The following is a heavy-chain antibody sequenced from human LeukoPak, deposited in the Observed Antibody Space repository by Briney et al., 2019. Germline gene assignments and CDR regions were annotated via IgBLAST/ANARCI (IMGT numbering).Heavy chain of an antibody. Sequence: PSETLSLTCTVSGGSISSSSYYWGWIRQPPGKGLEWIGSIYYSGSTYYNPSLKSRVTISVDTSKNQFSLKLSSVTAADTAVYYCARDLALRHFDYWGQGTLVTVSS. J-gene: IGHJ4*02. CDR1: GGSISSSSYY. CDR3: ARDLALRHFDY. CDR2: IYYSGST. V-gene: IGHV4-39*07. D-gene: IGHD2-21*02.